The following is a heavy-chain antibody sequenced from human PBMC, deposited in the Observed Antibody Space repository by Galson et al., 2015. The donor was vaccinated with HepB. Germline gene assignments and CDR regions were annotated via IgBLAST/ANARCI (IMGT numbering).Heavy chain of an antibody. CDR1: GFTFDDYA. V-gene: IGHV3-9*01. D-gene: IGHD3-22*01. Sequence: SLRLSCAASGFTFDDYAMHWVRQAPGKGLEWVSGISWNSGSIGYADSVKGRFTISRDNAKNSLYLQMNSLRAEDTALYYCAKDIGYDSSGYIDYWGQGTLVTVSS. CDR2: ISWNSGSI. J-gene: IGHJ4*02. CDR3: AKDIGYDSSGYIDY.